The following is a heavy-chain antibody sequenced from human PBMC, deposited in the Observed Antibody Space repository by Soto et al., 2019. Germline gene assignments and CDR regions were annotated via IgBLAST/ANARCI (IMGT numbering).Heavy chain of an antibody. V-gene: IGHV4-34*01. Sequence: QVQLQQWGAGLLKPSETLSLTCAVYGGSFSGYYWSWIRQPPGKGLECIGEINHRGSTNYNPSLKNRVNISVDTAKNQFSLKLSSVTAEDTAVYSCATGGPMTGMSIAARQFDSWGQGNMVIV. CDR2: INHRGST. CDR1: GGSFSGYY. D-gene: IGHD6-6*01. J-gene: IGHJ4*02. CDR3: ATGGPMTGMSIAARQFDS.